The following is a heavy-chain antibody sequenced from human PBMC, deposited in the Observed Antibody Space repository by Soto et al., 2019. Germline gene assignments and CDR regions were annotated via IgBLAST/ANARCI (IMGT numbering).Heavy chain of an antibody. CDR3: AREQSRLRIAARRATGIGEIDY. CDR1: GGSFSGYY. V-gene: IGHV4-34*01. Sequence: SETLSLTCAVYGGSFSGYYWSWIRQPPGKGLEWIGEINHSGSTNYNPSLKSRVTISVDTSKNQFSLKLSSVTAADTAVYYCAREQSRLRIAARRATGIGEIDYWGQGTLVTVSS. D-gene: IGHD6-6*01. J-gene: IGHJ4*02. CDR2: INHSGST.